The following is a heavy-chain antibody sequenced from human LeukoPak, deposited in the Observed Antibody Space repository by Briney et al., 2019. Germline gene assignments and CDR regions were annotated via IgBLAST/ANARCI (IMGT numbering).Heavy chain of an antibody. CDR1: GIPFSDYY. CDR3: AAGTAADY. Sequence: KPGGSLRLSCVVSGIPFSDYYMNWIRQAPGKGLEWISYISSSSSYRDYAASVKGRFTISRDNAKNVLYLQMNSLRVEDTAVYYCAAGTAADYWGLGTPVAVSS. D-gene: IGHD6-13*01. J-gene: IGHJ4*02. CDR2: ISSSSSYR. V-gene: IGHV3-11*03.